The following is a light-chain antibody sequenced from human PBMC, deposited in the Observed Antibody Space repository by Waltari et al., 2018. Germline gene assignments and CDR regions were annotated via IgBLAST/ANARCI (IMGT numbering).Light chain of an antibody. CDR2: VVS. CDR1: SSDVGNYKR. CDR3: SSYAGSSKVV. J-gene: IGLJ2*01. Sequence: QSALTQPASVSGSPGQSITISCTGTSSDVGNYKRVSWYQQHPGKAPKLMIYVVSKRPSGVSDRFSGSKSGDMASLTISGLQPEDEAEYFCSSYAGSSKVVFGGGTKVTVL. V-gene: IGLV2-23*02.